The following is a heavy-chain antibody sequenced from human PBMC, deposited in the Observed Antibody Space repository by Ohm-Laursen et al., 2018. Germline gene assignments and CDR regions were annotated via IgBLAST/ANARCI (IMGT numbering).Heavy chain of an antibody. Sequence: SLRLSCAAPGFTFDDYAMHWVRQAPGKGLEWVSGISWNSGSIGYADSVKGRFTISRDNAKNSLYLQMNSLRAEDTALYCCAKARFGEYFDYWGQGTLVTVSS. V-gene: IGHV3-9*01. CDR3: AKARFGEYFDY. CDR1: GFTFDDYA. D-gene: IGHD3-10*01. CDR2: ISWNSGSI. J-gene: IGHJ4*02.